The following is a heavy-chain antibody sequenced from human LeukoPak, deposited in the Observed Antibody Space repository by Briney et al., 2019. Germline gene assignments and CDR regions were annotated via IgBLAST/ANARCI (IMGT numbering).Heavy chain of an antibody. J-gene: IGHJ4*02. CDR2: IKHDGSEK. D-gene: IGHD6-13*01. CDR3: ARVTGLQLVQGLDY. CDR1: EFTFSSYW. V-gene: IGHV3-7*01. Sequence: PGGSLRLSCAAPEFTFSSYWMSWVRQPPGSGLEWVATIKHDGSEKYYGDSVKGRFTISRDNAKNSLYLQMNSLRAEDTAVYYCARVTGLQLVQGLDYWGQGTLVTVSS.